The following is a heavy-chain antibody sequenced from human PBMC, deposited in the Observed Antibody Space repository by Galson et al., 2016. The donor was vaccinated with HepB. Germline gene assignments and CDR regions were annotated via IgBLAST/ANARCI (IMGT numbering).Heavy chain of an antibody. CDR1: GYTFTNYY. CDR2: INPTGRST. D-gene: IGHD4-17*01. J-gene: IGHJ4*02. V-gene: IGHV1-46*01. Sequence: SVKVSCKASGYTFTNYYMHWVRQAPRQGLQWMGVINPTGRSTSYAQKLQGRVTMTRDTSTSTVYMELSSLRSEDTAVYFCARDGDEYGDLASRYVDYWGQGTLVTVSS. CDR3: ARDGDEYGDLASRYVDY.